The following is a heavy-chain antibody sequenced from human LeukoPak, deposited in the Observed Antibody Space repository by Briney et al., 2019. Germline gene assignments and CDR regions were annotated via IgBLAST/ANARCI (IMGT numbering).Heavy chain of an antibody. J-gene: IGHJ4*02. CDR2: ISVRSNYR. D-gene: IGHD3-22*01. V-gene: IGHV3-21*01. Sequence: GGSLTLSCAASGYTFSDFSVNWVRQAPGKGLEWVSSISVRSNYRYYADSVRGRFTISRDDARDSLFLQMNSLRAEDTAVYFCVRLRRNNDRSGYSDYYDYWGQGTLVTVSS. CDR3: VRLRRNNDRSGYSDYYDY. CDR1: GYTFSDFS.